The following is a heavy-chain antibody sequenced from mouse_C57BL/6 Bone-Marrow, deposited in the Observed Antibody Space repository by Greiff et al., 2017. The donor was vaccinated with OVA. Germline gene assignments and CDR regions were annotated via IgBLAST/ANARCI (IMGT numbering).Heavy chain of an antibody. D-gene: IGHD1-1*01. CDR1: GYTFTSYW. CDR2: IHPNSGST. J-gene: IGHJ1*03. CDR3: ARLSDYGSSYGYIDV. Sequence: QVQLQQPGAELVKPGASVKLSCKASGYTFTSYWMHWVKQRPGQGLEWIGMIHPNSGSTNYNEKFKSKATLTVDKSSSTAYMQLRSLSSEDSAVYYYARLSDYGSSYGYIDVWGTGTTVTVSS. V-gene: IGHV1-64*01.